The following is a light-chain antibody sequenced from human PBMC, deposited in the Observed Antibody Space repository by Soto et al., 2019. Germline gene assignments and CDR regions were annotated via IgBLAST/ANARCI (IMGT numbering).Light chain of an antibody. V-gene: IGKV3-15*01. CDR1: QSVSSN. Sequence: EIVMTQSPVSLSVSPREIVTLSCRASQSVSSNLAWYQQKPGQAPSLLIYGAFTRATGIPARFSGTGSGTEFTLTISSLQSEDFALYYCQQYNDWPLTFGQGTKVDIK. J-gene: IGKJ1*01. CDR2: GAF. CDR3: QQYNDWPLT.